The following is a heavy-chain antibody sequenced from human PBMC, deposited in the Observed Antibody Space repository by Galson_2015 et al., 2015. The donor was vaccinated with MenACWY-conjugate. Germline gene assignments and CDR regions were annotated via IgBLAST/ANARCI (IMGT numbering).Heavy chain of an antibody. Sequence: SLRLSCAASGLTFSTYAVSWVRQAPGKGLEWVSSITGSGAGTNYADSVKGRFTISRDNSNNLVYLQMSSLRAEDTAIYYCAKDPNGDYFGAFDMWGHGTMVTVSS. D-gene: IGHD4-17*01. V-gene: IGHV3-23*01. J-gene: IGHJ3*02. CDR2: ITGSGAGT. CDR3: AKDPNGDYFGAFDM. CDR1: GLTFSTYA.